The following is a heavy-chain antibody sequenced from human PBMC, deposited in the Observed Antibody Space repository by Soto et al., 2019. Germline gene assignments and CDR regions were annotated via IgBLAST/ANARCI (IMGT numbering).Heavy chain of an antibody. CDR2: IYHSGST. Sequence: QLQLQESGSGLVKPSQTLSLTCAVSGGSISSGGYSWSWIRQPPGKGLEWIGYIYHSGSTYYTPSLKSRVTLSVDRSKNQFSLKLSSVTAADTAVYYCSVQGPRNWFDPWGQGTLVTVSS. J-gene: IGHJ5*02. CDR1: GGSISSGGYS. V-gene: IGHV4-30-2*01. CDR3: SVQGPRNWFDP.